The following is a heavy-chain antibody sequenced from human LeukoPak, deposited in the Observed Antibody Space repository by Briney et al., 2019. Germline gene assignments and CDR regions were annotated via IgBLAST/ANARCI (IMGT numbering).Heavy chain of an antibody. CDR2: IVVGSGNT. Sequence: SVKVSCKASGFTFSNSAVQWVRLARGQRLEWIGWIVVGSGNTKSAQKFQERVTFTRDKSTNTAYMELNSLRSEDTAVYYCAADPSYSYSRYNYFDPWGQGTLVTVSS. CDR3: AADPSYSYSRYNYFDP. D-gene: IGHD1-26*01. J-gene: IGHJ5*02. V-gene: IGHV1-58*01. CDR1: GFTFSNSA.